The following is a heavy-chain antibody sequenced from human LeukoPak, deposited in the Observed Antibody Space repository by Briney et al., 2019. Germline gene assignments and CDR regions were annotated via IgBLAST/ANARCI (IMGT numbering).Heavy chain of an antibody. CDR3: ARVKPLVRERFDY. J-gene: IGHJ4*02. CDR2: ILYSGST. D-gene: IGHD1-26*01. V-gene: IGHV4-39*01. Sequence: PSETLSLTCTVSGGSISSSSYHWGWIRQPPGKGLEWIGSILYSGSTWYNPSLKSRVTISVDTSKNQFSLKLGAVTDADTAVYYCARVKPLVRERFDYWGQGTLVTVS. CDR1: GGSISSSSYH.